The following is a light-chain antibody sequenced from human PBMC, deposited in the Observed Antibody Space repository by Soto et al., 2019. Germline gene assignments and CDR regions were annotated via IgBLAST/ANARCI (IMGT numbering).Light chain of an antibody. V-gene: IGKV3-15*01. CDR2: GAA. J-gene: IGKJ4*01. CDR1: RTVSNS. CDR3: QQYNNSPLT. Sequence: EVVMTQSPATLSVSPGERATLSCRASRTVSNSIAWDLRKPGQAPKLLVYGAANRATSIPAWFSGTGSGTGFTRTVSTLQSRHFAVYYCQQYNNSPLTLCEGTKVDTK.